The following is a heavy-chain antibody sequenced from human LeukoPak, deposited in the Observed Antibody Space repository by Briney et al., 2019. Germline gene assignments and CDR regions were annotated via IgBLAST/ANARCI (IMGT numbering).Heavy chain of an antibody. CDR2: ISSSSSTI. CDR1: GFTFSSYS. CDR3: AREFVGYCSGGSCYSGRDY. V-gene: IGHV3-48*01. Sequence: GGSLRLSCAASGFTFSSYSMNWVRQAPGKGLEWVSYISSSSSTIYYADSVKGRFTISRDNAKNSLHLQMNSLRAEDTAVYYCAREFVGYCSGGSCYSGRDYWGQGTLVTVSS. D-gene: IGHD2-15*01. J-gene: IGHJ4*02.